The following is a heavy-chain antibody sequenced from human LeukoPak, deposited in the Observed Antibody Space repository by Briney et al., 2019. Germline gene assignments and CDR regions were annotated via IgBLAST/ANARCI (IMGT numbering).Heavy chain of an antibody. J-gene: IGHJ6*02. CDR2: ISAYNGNT. V-gene: IGHV1-18*01. Sequence: ASVKVSCKASGYTFTSYGISWVRQAPGQGLEWMGWISAYNGNTNYAQKLQGRVTMTTDTSTSTAYMELRSLRSDDTAVYYCARAVGSGRPSYGMDVWGQGTTVTVSS. D-gene: IGHD3-10*01. CDR3: ARAVGSGRPSYGMDV. CDR1: GYTFTSYG.